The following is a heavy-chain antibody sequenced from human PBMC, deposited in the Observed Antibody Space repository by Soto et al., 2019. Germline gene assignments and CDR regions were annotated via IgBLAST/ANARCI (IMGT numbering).Heavy chain of an antibody. J-gene: IGHJ6*02. CDR2: INHSGST. D-gene: IGHD2-15*01. CDR3: AREGVVVVAATYYYYYGMDV. Sequence: SETLSLTCAVYGGSFSGYYWSWIRQPPGKGLEWIGEINHSGSTNYNPSLKGRVTISVDTSKNQFSLKLSSVTAADTAVYYCAREGVVVVAATYYYYYGMDVWGQGTTVTVSS. V-gene: IGHV4-34*01. CDR1: GGSFSGYY.